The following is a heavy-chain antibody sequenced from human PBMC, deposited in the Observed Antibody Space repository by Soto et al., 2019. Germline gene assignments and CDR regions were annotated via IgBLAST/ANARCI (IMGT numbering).Heavy chain of an antibody. CDR2: IYPGDSDT. J-gene: IGHJ4*02. D-gene: IGHD2-2*01. V-gene: IGHV5-51*01. Sequence: GESLKISCKGSGYSFTSYWIGWVRQMPGKGLEWMGIIYPGDSDTRYSPSFQGQVTISADKSISTAYLQWSSLKASDTAMYYWAIPPLPASYRCFDYGGQGTLVTVSS. CDR3: AIPPLPASYRCFDY. CDR1: GYSFTSYW.